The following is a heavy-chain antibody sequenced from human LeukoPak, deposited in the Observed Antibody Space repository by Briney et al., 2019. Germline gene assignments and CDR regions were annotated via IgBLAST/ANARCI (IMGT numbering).Heavy chain of an antibody. CDR3: ARVYADPDYYFDY. Sequence: ASVKVSCKASGGTFSSFGISWVRQAPGQGLEWMGGIIPIFGTAHYAQKFQGRVTVTADKSTNTAYMELSRLRPEDTAVYYCARVYADPDYYFDYWGQGTLVTVSS. CDR2: IIPIFGTA. J-gene: IGHJ4*02. V-gene: IGHV1-69*06. D-gene: IGHD2-8*01. CDR1: GGTFSSFG.